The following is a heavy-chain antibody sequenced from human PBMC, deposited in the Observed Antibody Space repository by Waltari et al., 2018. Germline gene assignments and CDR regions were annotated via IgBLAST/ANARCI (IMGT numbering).Heavy chain of an antibody. D-gene: IGHD1-26*01. CDR2: SRSSGSTI. J-gene: IGHJ4*02. V-gene: IGHV3-48*03. Sequence: EVQLVESGGGLVQPGGSLRLSCAASGFTFSSYEMNWVRQAPGKGLEGGAYSRSSGSTIYYADSGKGRFTISRDNAKNSLYLQMNSRRAEDTAVYYCARGFGWELPYWGQGTLVTVSS. CDR3: ARGFGWELPY. CDR1: GFTFSSYE.